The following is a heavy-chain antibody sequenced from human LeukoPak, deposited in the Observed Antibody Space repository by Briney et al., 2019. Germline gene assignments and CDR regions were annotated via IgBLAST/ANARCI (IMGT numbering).Heavy chain of an antibody. CDR3: ARVGRAVVGRDY. CDR1: GLTFSDYY. J-gene: IGHJ4*02. Sequence: GGSLRLSCAASGLTFSDYYMSWIRQAPGKGLEWVSYISNSGVTTYYADSVQGRFIISRDNAKNSLYLQMTSLRAEDTAVYYCARVGRAVVGRDYWGQGTLVTVSS. V-gene: IGHV3-11*01. D-gene: IGHD6-19*01. CDR2: ISNSGVTT.